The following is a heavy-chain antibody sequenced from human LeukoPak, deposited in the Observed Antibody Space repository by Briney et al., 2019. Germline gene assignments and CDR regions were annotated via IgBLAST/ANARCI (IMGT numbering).Heavy chain of an antibody. CDR2: TSYNGSNK. V-gene: IGHV3-30*18. Sequence: PGGSLRLSCAASGFTFSTYAMHWVRQAPGKGLEWVAVTSYNGSNKYYADSVKGRFTISRDNSKNTLYLQMTSLRAEDTAMYYCAKAGYSGYDSNYYYGMDVWGQGPTVTASS. J-gene: IGHJ6*02. D-gene: IGHD5-12*01. CDR3: AKAGYSGYDSNYYYGMDV. CDR1: GFTFSTYA.